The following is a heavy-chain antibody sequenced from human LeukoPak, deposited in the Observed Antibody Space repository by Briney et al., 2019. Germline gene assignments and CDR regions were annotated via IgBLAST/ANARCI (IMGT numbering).Heavy chain of an antibody. CDR2: ISYDGSNK. Sequence: GGSLRLSCAASGFTFSSYAMHWVRQAPGKGLEWVALISYDGSNKFYADSVKGRFTISRDNAKNSLYLQMNSLRAEDTAVYYCARAKRQQLVLGNWFDPWGQGTLVTVSS. CDR3: ARAKRQQLVLGNWFDP. CDR1: GFTFSSYA. V-gene: IGHV3-30*07. D-gene: IGHD6-13*01. J-gene: IGHJ5*02.